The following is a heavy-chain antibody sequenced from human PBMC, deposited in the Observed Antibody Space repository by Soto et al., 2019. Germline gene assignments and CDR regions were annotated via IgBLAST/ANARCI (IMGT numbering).Heavy chain of an antibody. CDR1: GFTFSSYA. D-gene: IGHD6-19*01. CDR3: AKDPIPYSSGWYGY. Sequence: PGGSLRLSCAASGFTFSSYAMSWVRQAPGKRLEWVSAISGSGGSTYYADFVKGRFTISRDNSKNTLYLQMNSLRAEDTAVYYCAKDPIPYSSGWYGYWGQGTLVTVSS. CDR2: ISGSGGST. J-gene: IGHJ4*02. V-gene: IGHV3-23*01.